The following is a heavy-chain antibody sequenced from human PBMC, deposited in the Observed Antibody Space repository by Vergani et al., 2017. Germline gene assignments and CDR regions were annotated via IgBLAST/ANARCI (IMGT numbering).Heavy chain of an antibody. V-gene: IGHV3-74*01. CDR3: ARVVGVIFLVWLARGHWFDP. J-gene: IGHJ5*02. CDR1: GFTFSSYW. CDR2: INSDGSST. D-gene: IGHD3-3*01. Sequence: EVQLVESGGGLVQPGGSLRLSCAASGFTFSSYWMHWVRQAPGKGLVWVSRINSDGSSTSYADSVTGRCTISRDNAKNTLYLKRNSLRAEDTAVYYCARVVGVIFLVWLARGHWFDPWGQGTLVTVSS.